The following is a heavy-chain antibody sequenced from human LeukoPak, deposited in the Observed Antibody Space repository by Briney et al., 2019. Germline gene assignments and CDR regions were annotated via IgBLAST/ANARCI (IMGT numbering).Heavy chain of an antibody. Sequence: GGSLRLSRAASGFTFGSYSMNWVRQAPGKGLEWLSYISSGSSTIYYADSVKGRFTISRDNAKNSLYLQMNSLRAEDTAVYYCARGIWNDPYYWGQGTLVPVSS. CDR2: ISSGSSTI. D-gene: IGHD1-1*01. CDR3: ARGIWNDPYY. V-gene: IGHV3-48*01. CDR1: GFTFGSYS. J-gene: IGHJ4*02.